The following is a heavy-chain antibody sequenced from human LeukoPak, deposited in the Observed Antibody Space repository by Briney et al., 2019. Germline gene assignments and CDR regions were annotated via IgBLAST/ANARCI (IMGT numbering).Heavy chain of an antibody. Sequence: GGSLRLSCAASGFTFITYAMTWVRQAPGKGLEWVSAISGTGGSTYYADSVRGRFTISRDNSKNTLYLQMNSLRAEDTAVYYCAKLRRYYYGSGSYSFDYWGQGTLVTVSS. D-gene: IGHD3-10*01. J-gene: IGHJ4*02. CDR2: ISGTGGST. V-gene: IGHV3-23*01. CDR1: GFTFITYA. CDR3: AKLRRYYYGSGSYSFDY.